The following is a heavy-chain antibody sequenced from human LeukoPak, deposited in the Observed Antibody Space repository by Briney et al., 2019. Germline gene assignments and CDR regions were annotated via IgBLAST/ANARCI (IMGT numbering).Heavy chain of an antibody. CDR1: GFTFSSYA. CDR3: AKALGSYGHMDV. J-gene: IGHJ6*03. V-gene: IGHV3-23*01. CDR2: ISGSGGST. D-gene: IGHD5-18*01. Sequence: GGSLKLSCAASGFTFSSYAMSWVRQAPGKGLEWVSAISGSGGSTYYADSVKGRFTISRDNSKNTLYLQMNSLRAEDTAVYYCAKALGSYGHMDVWGKGTTVTVSS.